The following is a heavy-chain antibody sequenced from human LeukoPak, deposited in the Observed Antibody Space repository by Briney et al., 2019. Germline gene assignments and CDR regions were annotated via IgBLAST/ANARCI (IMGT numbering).Heavy chain of an antibody. CDR1: GFTFSSNW. D-gene: IGHD5-24*01. CDR2: INEDGSTT. Sequence: PGGSLRLSCAASGFTFSSNWMHWVRQAPGKGLVWVSRINEDGSTTNYADSVKGRSTIFRDNAKNTLYLQMNSLRAEDTALYYCARLRGDGHNPFDYWGQGTLVTVSS. J-gene: IGHJ4*02. CDR3: ARLRGDGHNPFDY. V-gene: IGHV3-74*01.